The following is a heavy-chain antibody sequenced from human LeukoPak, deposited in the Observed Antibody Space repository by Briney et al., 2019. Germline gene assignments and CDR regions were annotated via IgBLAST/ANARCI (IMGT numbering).Heavy chain of an antibody. J-gene: IGHJ3*01. Sequence: GGSLRLSCAASGFSLNIYWMSWVRQAPGEGLEWVANIKPDGSEIFYVDSVKGRFTISRDNAKNSLHLQMNSLRAEDTAVYYSARAVRYCSGGRCYSDDAYDVWGQGTMVTVSS. D-gene: IGHD2-15*01. V-gene: IGHV3-7*01. CDR2: IKPDGSEI. CDR3: ARAVRYCSGGRCYSDDAYDV. CDR1: GFSLNIYW.